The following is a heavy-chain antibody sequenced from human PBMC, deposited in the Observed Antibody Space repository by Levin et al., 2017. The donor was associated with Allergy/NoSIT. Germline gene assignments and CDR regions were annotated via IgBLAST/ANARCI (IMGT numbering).Heavy chain of an antibody. CDR2: IYPADSDT. Sequence: GESLKISCKGSGYSFPNYWIGWVRQMPGKGLEWMGIIYPADSDTTYSTSFQGQVTISADKSISTAYLQWTSLKASDTAIYYCARPDGNLWYFDLWGRGTLVTVSS. CDR1: GYSFPNYW. D-gene: IGHD4-23*01. V-gene: IGHV5-51*01. J-gene: IGHJ2*01. CDR3: ARPDGNLWYFDL.